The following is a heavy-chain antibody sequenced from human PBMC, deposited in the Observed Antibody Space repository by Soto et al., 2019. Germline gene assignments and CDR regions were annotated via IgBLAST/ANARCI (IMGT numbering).Heavy chain of an antibody. Sequence: PGGSLRLSCAASGFTFRNYYLSWIRQAPGKGREWLSYVSDSGSFTTYADSVKGRFTISRDNAWNSLYLQMNILRAEETALYYFARQSRDGYDPFDYWGQGALVTVSS. V-gene: IGHV3-11*03. CDR1: GFTFRNYY. J-gene: IGHJ4*02. D-gene: IGHD5-12*01. CDR2: VSDSGSFT. CDR3: ARQSRDGYDPFDY.